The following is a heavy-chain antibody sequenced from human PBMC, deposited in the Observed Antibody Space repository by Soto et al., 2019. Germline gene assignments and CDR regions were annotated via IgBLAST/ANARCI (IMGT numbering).Heavy chain of an antibody. Sequence: SETLSLTCTVSGGSISSYYWSWIRQPPGKGLEWIGYIYYSGSTNYNPSLKSRVTISVDTSKNQFSLKLSSVTAADTAVYYCARHPEITMIDYFDYWVQGTLVTVSS. CDR1: GGSISSYY. D-gene: IGHD3-22*01. J-gene: IGHJ4*02. V-gene: IGHV4-59*08. CDR2: IYYSGST. CDR3: ARHPEITMIDYFDY.